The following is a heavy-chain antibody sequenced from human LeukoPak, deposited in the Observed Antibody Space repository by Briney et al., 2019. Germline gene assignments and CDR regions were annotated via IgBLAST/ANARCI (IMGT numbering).Heavy chain of an antibody. CDR3: AKAYSSGWTAPDY. V-gene: IGHV3-43*01. CDR1: GFTFDDYS. Sequence: GGSLRLSCAASGFTFDDYSMQWVRQLPGKGLEWVSLITSDGGRTYYAESVKGRFTISRDNSKNSLYLQMNSLRSDDTALYYCAKAYSSGWTAPDYWGQGTLVTVSS. D-gene: IGHD3-22*01. CDR2: ITSDGGRT. J-gene: IGHJ4*02.